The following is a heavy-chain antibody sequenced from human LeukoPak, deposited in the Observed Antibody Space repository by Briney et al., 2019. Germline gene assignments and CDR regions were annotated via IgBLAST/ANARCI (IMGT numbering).Heavy chain of an antibody. D-gene: IGHD6-25*01. CDR3: ARDLAGFDY. CDR2: IYHSGST. J-gene: IGHJ4*02. Sequence: SETLSLTCTVSGGSISSGGYSWSWIRQPPGKGLEWIGYIYHSGSTYYNPSLKSRVTISLDTSKNQFSLKLTSVTAADTAVYHCARDLAGFDYWGQGTLVTVSS. CDR1: GGSISSGGYS. V-gene: IGHV4-30-2*01.